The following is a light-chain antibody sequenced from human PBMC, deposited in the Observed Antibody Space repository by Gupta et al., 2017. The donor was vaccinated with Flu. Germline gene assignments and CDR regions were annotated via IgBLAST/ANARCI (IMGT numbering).Light chain of an antibody. CDR3: SSYTSSTAHV. CDR1: SSDIGGYNY. J-gene: IGLJ1*01. V-gene: IGLV2-14*01. CDR2: EVT. Sequence: QSALTQPASVSGSPGQSITISCTGTSSDIGGYNYVSWYQQHPGKAPKLMISEVTNRPSGVSNRFSGSKSGNTAALTIAGLQAEDEAEYYCSSYTSSTAHVFGTGTKVTVL.